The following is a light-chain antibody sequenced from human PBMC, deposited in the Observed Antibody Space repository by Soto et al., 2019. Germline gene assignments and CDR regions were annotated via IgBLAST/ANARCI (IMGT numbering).Light chain of an antibody. CDR3: QQYNGWPWT. CDR2: GAS. CDR1: QSISDT. J-gene: IGKJ1*01. V-gene: IGKV3-15*01. Sequence: EIVLTQSPGTLSLSPGERATLSCRASQSISDTLAWYQQKPGQAPRLLMYGASTRATDIPARFSGSGSGTEFTLTITGLQSEDFAVYYCQQYNGWPWTFGLGTKVDIK.